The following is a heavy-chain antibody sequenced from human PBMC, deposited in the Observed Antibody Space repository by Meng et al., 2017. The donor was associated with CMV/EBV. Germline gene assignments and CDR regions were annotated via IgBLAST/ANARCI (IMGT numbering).Heavy chain of an antibody. V-gene: IGHV3-30*04. CDR1: GFTFSSYA. D-gene: IGHD3-3*01. J-gene: IGHJ4*02. CDR2: ISYDGSNK. CDR3: ARELPERITIFGVVIGYFDY. Sequence: SLKISCAASGFTFSSYAMHWVRQAPGKGLEWVAVISYDGSNKYYADSVKGRFTISRDNSKNTLYLQMNSLRAEDTAVYYCARELPERITIFGVVIGYFDYWGQGTLVTVSS.